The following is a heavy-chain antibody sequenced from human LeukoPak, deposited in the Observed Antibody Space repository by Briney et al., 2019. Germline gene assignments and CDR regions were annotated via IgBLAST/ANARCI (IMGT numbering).Heavy chain of an antibody. D-gene: IGHD3-22*01. CDR2: ISWNSGDI. Sequence: GGSLRLSCAASGFTFDDYAMHWVRQAPGKGLEGVSGISWNSGDIGYADSVKGRFTMSRDNANNSLYLQMNSLRIEDTAFYYCVKDSGTNYDSTGFLPHFDYWGQGTLVTVSS. V-gene: IGHV3-9*01. CDR1: GFTFDDYA. J-gene: IGHJ4*02. CDR3: VKDSGTNYDSTGFLPHFDY.